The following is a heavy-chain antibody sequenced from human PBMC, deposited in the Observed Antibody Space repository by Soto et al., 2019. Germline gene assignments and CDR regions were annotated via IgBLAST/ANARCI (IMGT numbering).Heavy chain of an antibody. J-gene: IGHJ4*02. CDR1: GYTFTKFA. CDR2: IDAGNGRT. Sequence: QVQIVQSGAEVKKPGASVKISCKASGYTFTKFAVHWVRQAPGQRFEWMGWIDAGNGRTKYSQNFQGRVTITRDTSATTAYIELSSLGSEDTAVYYCARGRWTEATADYYLDYWGQGTLVAVSS. D-gene: IGHD1-1*01. CDR3: ARGRWTEATADYYLDY. V-gene: IGHV1-3*01.